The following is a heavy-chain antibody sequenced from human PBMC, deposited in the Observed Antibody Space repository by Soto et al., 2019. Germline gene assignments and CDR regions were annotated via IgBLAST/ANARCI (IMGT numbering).Heavy chain of an antibody. D-gene: IGHD1-1*01. V-gene: IGHV4-59*01. Sequence: PSETLSLTCTVSGGSISGYFWSWSRQPRGRGLEFIGYIHDTETTNYNPSLKSRVTMSLDTSKNQLSLRLTSVNAADTAVYYCARGTSYWSWKFDYWGQGILVTVSS. CDR1: GGSISGYF. CDR3: ARGTSYWSWKFDY. J-gene: IGHJ4*02. CDR2: IHDTETT.